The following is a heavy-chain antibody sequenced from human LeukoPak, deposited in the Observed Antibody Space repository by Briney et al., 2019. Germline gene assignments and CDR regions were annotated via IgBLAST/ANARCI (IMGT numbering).Heavy chain of an antibody. CDR2: IYWNDAE. V-gene: IGHV2-5*01. CDR3: AHQESGYYEN. Sequence: SGPTLVKPTPTLTLTCTFSGFSLSTSGVGVGWIRQPPGKALEWLALIYWNDAERYSPSLKSRLTITKDTSKNQVVLTMTNMDPVDTATCYCAHQESGYYENWGQGILVAVSS. J-gene: IGHJ4*02. D-gene: IGHD3-3*01. CDR1: GFSLSTSGVG.